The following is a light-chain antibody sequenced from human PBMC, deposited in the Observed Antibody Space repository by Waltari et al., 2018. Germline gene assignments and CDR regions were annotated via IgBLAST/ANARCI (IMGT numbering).Light chain of an antibody. CDR3: QQRANWPPLT. CDR1: QSVYTF. CDR2: HAS. J-gene: IGKJ4*01. Sequence: EIVLTQSPATLSLSPGERATLSCRASQSVYTFLAWYQQKPGQAPRLLIYHASNRAAGIPARFSGSVSETDFTLTISSLEPEDSAVYYCQQRANWPPLTFGGGTKVEI. V-gene: IGKV3-11*01.